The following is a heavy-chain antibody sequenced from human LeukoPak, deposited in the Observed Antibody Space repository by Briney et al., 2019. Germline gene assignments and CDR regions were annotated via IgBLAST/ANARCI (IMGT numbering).Heavy chain of an antibody. V-gene: IGHV1-8*01. J-gene: IGHJ4*02. Sequence: ASVKVSCKASGYTFTSYDINWVRQATGQGLEWMGWMNPNSGNTGYAQKFQGRVTMTRNTSISTAYMELSSLRSEDTAVYYCATDPLYYYGSGRDYWGQGTLVTVSS. CDR2: MNPNSGNT. CDR1: GYTFTSYD. CDR3: ATDPLYYYGSGRDY. D-gene: IGHD3-10*01.